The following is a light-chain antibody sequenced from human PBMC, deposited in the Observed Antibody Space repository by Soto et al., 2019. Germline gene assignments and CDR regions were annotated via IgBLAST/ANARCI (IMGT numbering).Light chain of an antibody. CDR1: NSNIGSNT. CDR2: SNN. V-gene: IGLV1-44*01. J-gene: IGLJ2*01. CDR3: AAWDDSLNGSLV. Sequence: QSVLTQPPSASGTPGQRVTISCSGSNSNIGSNTVNWYQQLPGTAPKLLIYSNNQRPSGVPDRFSGSKSGTSASLAISGLQSEDDADYYCAAWDDSLNGSLVFGGGTKLTVL.